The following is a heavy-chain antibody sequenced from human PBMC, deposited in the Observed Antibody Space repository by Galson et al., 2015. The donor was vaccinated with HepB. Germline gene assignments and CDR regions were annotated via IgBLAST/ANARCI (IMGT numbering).Heavy chain of an antibody. J-gene: IGHJ4*02. CDR3: TTDVGVLISY. D-gene: IGHD3-3*01. CDR1: GFTFSNGW. Sequence: SLRLSCAGSGFTFSNGWMSWVRQAPGKGLEWLGCIRSKLDGGTKEYAAPVKGRFTISSADSKNTLYLQRNSRKNEDTDVYFCTTDVGVLISYCGQGTLVTVS. V-gene: IGHV3-15*01. CDR2: IRSKLDGGTK.